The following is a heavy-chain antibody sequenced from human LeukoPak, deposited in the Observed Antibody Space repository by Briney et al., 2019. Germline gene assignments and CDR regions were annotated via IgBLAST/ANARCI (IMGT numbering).Heavy chain of an antibody. J-gene: IGHJ4*02. CDR2: TYYRSQWYY. Sequence: SQTLSLTCAISGESVSTTGASWNWIRQSPSRGLEWLGRTYYRSQWYYEYALSVKSRIIVAPDTSKNQFSLQLNSVTPEDTAVYYCVRGNYNFDYWGQGSLVTVSS. CDR1: GESVSTTGAS. CDR3: VRGNYNFDY. D-gene: IGHD5-24*01. V-gene: IGHV6-1*01.